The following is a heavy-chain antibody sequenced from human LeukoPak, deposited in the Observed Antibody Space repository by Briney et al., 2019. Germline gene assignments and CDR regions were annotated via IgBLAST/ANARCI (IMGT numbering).Heavy chain of an antibody. V-gene: IGHV3-49*04. CDR3: TRAGSSGWYPGFDY. CDR2: FRSKPYGGTT. J-gene: IGHJ4*02. D-gene: IGHD6-19*01. Sequence: PGRSLRLSCTTSGFTIADYAMSWVRQAPGKGLEWVGFFRSKPYGGTTEYAASVKGRFTISRDDSKSIAYLQMNSLKTEDTAVYYCTRAGSSGWYPGFDYWGQGTLVTVSS. CDR1: GFTIADYA.